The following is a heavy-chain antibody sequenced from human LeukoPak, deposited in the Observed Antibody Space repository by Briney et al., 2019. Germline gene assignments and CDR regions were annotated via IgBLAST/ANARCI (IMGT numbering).Heavy chain of an antibody. J-gene: IGHJ4*02. CDR2: IGGSVGSM. V-gene: IGHV3-23*01. CDR1: GFTFGSYV. CDR3: AKRGNSWDLFDY. Sequence: GVSLRLSCAASGFTFGSYVMSWVRQAPGKGLEWVSNIGGSVGSMFYAASVKGRFAISRDNSKKTLFLQMNNLRVEDTAVYYCAKRGNSWDLFDYWGQGTLVTVSS. D-gene: IGHD6-13*01.